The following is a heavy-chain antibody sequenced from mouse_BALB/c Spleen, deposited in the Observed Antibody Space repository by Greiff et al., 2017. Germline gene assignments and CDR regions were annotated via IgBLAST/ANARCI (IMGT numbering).Heavy chain of an antibody. J-gene: IGHJ3*01. CDR2: IDPYNGGT. CDR1: GYAFTSYN. D-gene: IGHD1-1*01. V-gene: IGHV1S135*01. CDR3: ARGYYGSSDTWFAY. Sequence: VHVKQSGPELVKPGASVKVSCKASGYAFTSYNMYWVKQSHGKSLEWIGYIDPYNGGTSYNQKFKGKATLTVDKSSSTAYMHLNSLTSEDSAVYYCARGYYGSSDTWFAYWGQGTLVTVSA.